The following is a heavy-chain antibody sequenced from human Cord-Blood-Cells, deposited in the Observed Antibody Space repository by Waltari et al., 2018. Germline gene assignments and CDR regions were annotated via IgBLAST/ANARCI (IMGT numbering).Heavy chain of an antibody. J-gene: IGHJ4*02. CDR3: AIGKGFDY. CDR1: GYTFTRYD. CDR2: MKPNSANT. V-gene: IGHV1-8*01. Sequence: QVQLVQSGAEVKQPADSVKVSCTASGYTFTRYDINGVRQATGQGLEWMGWMKPNSANTGYAQKFQGRVTMTSNTSISTAYMELSSLRSEVTAVYYCAIGKGFDYWGQGTLVTVSS.